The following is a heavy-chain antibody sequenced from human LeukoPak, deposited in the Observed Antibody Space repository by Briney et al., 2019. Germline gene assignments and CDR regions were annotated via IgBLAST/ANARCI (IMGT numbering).Heavy chain of an antibody. CDR1: GFTFSTYG. CDR3: ARENRHYDILTGYYSSSAFDI. CDR2: IWYDGSNK. J-gene: IGHJ3*02. V-gene: IGHV3-33*01. D-gene: IGHD3-9*01. Sequence: PGRSLRLSCAASGFTFSTYGMHWVRQAPGKGLEWVAIIWYDGSNKYYADSVKGRFTISRDNSKNTLYLQMNSLRAEDTAVYYCARENRHYDILTGYYSSSAFDIWGQGTMVTVSS.